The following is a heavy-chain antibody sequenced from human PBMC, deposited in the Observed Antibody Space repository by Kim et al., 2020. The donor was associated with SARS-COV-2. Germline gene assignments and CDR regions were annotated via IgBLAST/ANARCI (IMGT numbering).Heavy chain of an antibody. CDR3: ARQWLVPSRPYDY. Sequence: SETLSLTCAVYGGSFSGYYWSWIRQPPGKGLEWIGEINHSGSTNYNPSLKSRVTISVDTSKNQFSLKLSSVTAADTAVYYCARQWLVPSRPYDYWGQGTLVTVSS. CDR1: GGSFSGYY. CDR2: INHSGST. D-gene: IGHD6-19*01. J-gene: IGHJ4*02. V-gene: IGHV4-34*01.